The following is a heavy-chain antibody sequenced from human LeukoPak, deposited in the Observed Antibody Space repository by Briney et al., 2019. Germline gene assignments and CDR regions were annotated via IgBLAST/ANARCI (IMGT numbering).Heavy chain of an antibody. V-gene: IGHV3-15*01. J-gene: IGHJ4*02. CDR2: IKSKTDGGTT. Sequence: PGGSLRLSCAASGFTFSNAWMSWVRQAPGKGLEWVGRIKSKTDGGTTDYAAPVKGRFTISRDDSKNTLYLQMNSLKTEDTAVYYCTTTIAYSSSWYEFDFDYWGQGTLVTVSS. CDR3: TTTIAYSSSWYEFDFDY. CDR1: GFTFSNAW. D-gene: IGHD6-13*01.